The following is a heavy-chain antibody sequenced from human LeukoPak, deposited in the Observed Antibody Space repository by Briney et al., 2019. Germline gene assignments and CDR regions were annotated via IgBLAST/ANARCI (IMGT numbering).Heavy chain of an antibody. CDR1: GFTFSSYA. J-gene: IGHJ4*02. Sequence: GGSLRLSCVASGFTFSSYAVSWFRQAPGKGLEWVSTVGRSGVDTYYADSVRGRFTISKDSSKNTLQMNSLSAEDTAIYYCVKHSGGVYGNSDSWGQGILVTVSS. V-gene: IGHV3-23*01. CDR3: VKHSGGVYGNSDS. CDR2: VGRSGVDT. D-gene: IGHD1-1*01.